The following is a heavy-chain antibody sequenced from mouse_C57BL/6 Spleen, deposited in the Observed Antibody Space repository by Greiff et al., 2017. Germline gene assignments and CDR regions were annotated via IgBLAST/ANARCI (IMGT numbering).Heavy chain of an antibody. V-gene: IGHV1-55*01. D-gene: IGHD3-2*02. CDR2: IYPGSGST. Sequence: VQLQQSGAELVKPGASVKVSCKASGYTFTSYWMHWVKQRPGQGLEWIGDIYPGSGSTNYNEKFKSKATLTVDTSSSTAYMQLSSLTSEDSAVYYCARGGQLRPHYYAMDYWGQGTSVTVSS. J-gene: IGHJ4*01. CDR3: ARGGQLRPHYYAMDY. CDR1: GYTFTSYW.